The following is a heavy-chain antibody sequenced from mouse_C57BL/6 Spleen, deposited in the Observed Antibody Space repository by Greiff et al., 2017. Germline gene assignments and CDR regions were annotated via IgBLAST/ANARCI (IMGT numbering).Heavy chain of an antibody. CDR3: TGCYYEGVETWFAY. CDR1: GFTFSNYW. J-gene: IGHJ3*01. CDR2: IRLKSDNYAT. Sequence: EVQGVESGGGLVQPGGSMKLSCVASGFTFSNYWMNWVRQSPEKGLEWVAQIRLKSDNYATHYAESVKGRFTISRDDSKSSVYLQMNNLRAEDTGIYYCTGCYYEGVETWFAYWGQGTLVTVSA. V-gene: IGHV6-3*01. D-gene: IGHD1-1*01.